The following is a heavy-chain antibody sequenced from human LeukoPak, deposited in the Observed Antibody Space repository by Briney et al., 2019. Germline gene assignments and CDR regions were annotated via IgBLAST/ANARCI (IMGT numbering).Heavy chain of an antibody. CDR2: ISGSGGST. Sequence: GGSLRLSCAASGFTFSSYAMSWVRQAPGKGLEWVSAISGSGGSTYYADSVKGRFTISRDNSKNTLYLQMNSLRAEDTAVYYCATHNRITIFGVPRSNAFDIWSQGTMVTVSS. V-gene: IGHV3-23*01. D-gene: IGHD3-3*01. CDR1: GFTFSSYA. J-gene: IGHJ3*02. CDR3: ATHNRITIFGVPRSNAFDI.